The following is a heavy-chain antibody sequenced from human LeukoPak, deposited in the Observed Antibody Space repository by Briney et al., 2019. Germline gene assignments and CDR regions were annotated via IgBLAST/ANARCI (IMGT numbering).Heavy chain of an antibody. CDR1: GGSISSHY. Sequence: PSETLSHTCTVSGGSISSHYWSWIRQPPGKGLEWIAYIHYSGTTNYNPSLKSRVSISADTSENQMSLRLSSVTAADMAVYYCVRHRSGDYAWLDVWGQGTTVTVSS. CDR3: VRHRSGDYAWLDV. CDR2: IHYSGTT. D-gene: IGHD4-17*01. V-gene: IGHV4-59*08. J-gene: IGHJ6*02.